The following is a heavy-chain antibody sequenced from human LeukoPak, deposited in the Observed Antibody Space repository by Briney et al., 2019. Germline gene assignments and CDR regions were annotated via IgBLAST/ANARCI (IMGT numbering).Heavy chain of an antibody. V-gene: IGHV4-59*01. CDR2: IYYSGST. CDR1: GGSISSYY. J-gene: IGHJ6*03. Sequence: PSETLSLTCTVSGGSISSYYWSWIRQPPGKGLEWIGYIYYSGSTNYNPSLKSRVTISVDTSKNQFSLKLSSVTAADTAVYYCARVNGDYYYYYYMDVWGKGTTVTVSS. CDR3: ARVNGDYYYYYYMDV. D-gene: IGHD4-17*01.